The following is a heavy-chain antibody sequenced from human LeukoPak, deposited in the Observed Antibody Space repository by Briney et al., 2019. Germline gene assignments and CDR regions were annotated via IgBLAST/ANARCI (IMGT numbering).Heavy chain of an antibody. CDR1: GGSISSYY. V-gene: IGHV4-4*07. D-gene: IGHD3-10*01. J-gene: IGHJ4*02. CDR3: ARDRSAGPIDY. CDR2: IYTSGST. Sequence: ASETLSLTRTVSGGSISSYYWSWIRQPAGKRLEWIGRIYTSGSTNYNPSLKSRVTMSVDTSKNQFSLKLSSVTAAYTSVYYCARDRSAGPIDYWSQGTLVTVSS.